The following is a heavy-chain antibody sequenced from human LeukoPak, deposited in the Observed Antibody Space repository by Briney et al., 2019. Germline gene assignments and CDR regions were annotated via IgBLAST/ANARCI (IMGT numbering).Heavy chain of an antibody. CDR2: INAGNGNT. CDR1: GYTFTSYA. V-gene: IGHV1-3*01. Sequence: ASVTVSCKASGYTFTSYAMHWVRQAPGQRLEWMGWINAGNGNTKYSQKFQGRVTITRDTSASTAYMELSSLRSEDTAVYYCARSESSWYQTFDYWGQGTLVTVSS. CDR3: ARSESSWYQTFDY. D-gene: IGHD6-13*01. J-gene: IGHJ4*02.